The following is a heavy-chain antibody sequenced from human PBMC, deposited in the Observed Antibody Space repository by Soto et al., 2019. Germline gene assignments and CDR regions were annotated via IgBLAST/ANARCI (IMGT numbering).Heavy chain of an antibody. CDR2: LSNTGRRT. Sequence: GGSLRLSCAASGFTFDDYAMHWVRQAPGKGLEWVSGLSNTGRRTSYADSVKGRFNISRDNSENTVYLQMNSLRVEDTAVYYCATEMGATQGPFDNWGQGTLVTVSS. V-gene: IGHV3-23*01. CDR3: ATEMGATQGPFDN. CDR1: GFTFDDYA. D-gene: IGHD1-26*01. J-gene: IGHJ4*02.